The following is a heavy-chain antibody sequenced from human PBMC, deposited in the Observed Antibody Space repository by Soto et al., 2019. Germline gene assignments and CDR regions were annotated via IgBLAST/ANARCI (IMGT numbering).Heavy chain of an antibody. CDR3: ARENSRISPRLFQH. V-gene: IGHV3-30*14. J-gene: IGHJ1*01. D-gene: IGHD6-6*01. CDR2: ISPAGNNQ. Sequence: PGGSLRLSCVASGFTFSYYALHWARQAPGKGLEWVALISPAGNNQYYADSAKGRFTISRDNSKNTLYLQMSSLRPDDTGLYYCARENSRISPRLFQHWGHGTLVTVSS. CDR1: GFTFSYYA.